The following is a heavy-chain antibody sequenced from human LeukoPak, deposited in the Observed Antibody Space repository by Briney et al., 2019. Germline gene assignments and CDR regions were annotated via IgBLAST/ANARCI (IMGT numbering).Heavy chain of an antibody. CDR3: ARAPINYYDSSGYPMLFDY. D-gene: IGHD3-22*01. CDR1: GGSINSNNCY. V-gene: IGHV4-39*07. CDR2: IYYSGNN. J-gene: IGHJ4*02. Sequence: KPSETLSLTCTVSGGSINSNNCYWGWVRQPPGKGLEWIGSIYYSGNNYYNSSLKSRVTISIDTSKNQFSLKLSSVTAADTAVYYCARAPINYYDSSGYPMLFDYWGQGTLVTVSS.